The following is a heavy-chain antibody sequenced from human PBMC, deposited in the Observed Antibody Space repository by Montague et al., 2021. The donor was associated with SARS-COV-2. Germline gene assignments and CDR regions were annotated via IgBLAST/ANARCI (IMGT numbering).Heavy chain of an antibody. V-gene: IGHV4-39*01. CDR3: ARQGGPAGIHWFDP. CDR1: GGSVSGTSYY. CDR2: IHHSGTT. D-gene: IGHD2-2*01. Sequence: SETLSLTCTVSGGSVSGTSYYWAWVRQPPGKGLEWIVNIHHSGTTFYNLSLKSRVTISVDTSKNEVSLKLNSVTAADTAVYYCARQGGPAGIHWFDPWGQGTLVTVSS. J-gene: IGHJ5*02.